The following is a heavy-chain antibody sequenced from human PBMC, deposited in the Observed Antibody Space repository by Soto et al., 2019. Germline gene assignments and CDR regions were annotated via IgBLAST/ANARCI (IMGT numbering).Heavy chain of an antibody. Sequence: SDTLSLTCAVSGGSISSSNWWSWVRQPPGKGLEWIGEIYHSGSTNYNPSLKSRVTISVDKSKDQFSLKLSSVTAADTAVYYCARDRGYYCYGMDVWGQGTTVTVSS. CDR3: ARDRGYYCYGMDV. CDR2: IYHSGST. J-gene: IGHJ6*02. V-gene: IGHV4-4*02. CDR1: GGSISSSNW.